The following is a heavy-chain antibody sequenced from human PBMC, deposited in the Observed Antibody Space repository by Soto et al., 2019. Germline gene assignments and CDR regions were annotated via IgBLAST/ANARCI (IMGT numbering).Heavy chain of an antibody. CDR2: MSGRGGSV. D-gene: IGHD6-13*01. CDR1: GFTISDYA. CDR3: AKTFGSNWLLDY. J-gene: IGHJ4*02. V-gene: IGHV3-23*01. Sequence: EVQLLESAGGLVQPGGSLRLSCAGAGFTISDYAISGVRQAQRRGLEWVSAMSGRGGSVYYADSVKGRFTISRDNSKNTVYLQMSSLRGEDTAIYYCAKTFGSNWLLDYWGRGTLVTVSS.